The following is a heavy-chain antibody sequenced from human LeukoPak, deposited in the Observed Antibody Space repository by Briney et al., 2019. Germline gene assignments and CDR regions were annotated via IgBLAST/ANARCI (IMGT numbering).Heavy chain of an antibody. D-gene: IGHD6-13*01. J-gene: IGHJ5*02. V-gene: IGHV1-8*01. Sequence: EASVKVSCKASGYTFTSYDMNWVRQATGQGLEWMGWMNPNSGNTGYAQKFQGRVTMTRNTSISTAYMELSSLRSEDTAVYYCARGYIAAAGTGWFDPWGQGTLVTVSS. CDR3: ARGYIAAAGTGWFDP. CDR1: GYTFTSYD. CDR2: MNPNSGNT.